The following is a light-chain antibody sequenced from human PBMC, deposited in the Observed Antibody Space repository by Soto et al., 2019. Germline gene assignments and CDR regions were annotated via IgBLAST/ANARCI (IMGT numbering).Light chain of an antibody. J-gene: IGKJ1*01. CDR3: QLSYKTPRT. CDR2: AAS. CDR1: QSITSY. V-gene: IGKV1-39*01. Sequence: DIQMTQHPSSLPASVGDRVTITCRASQSITSYSNWYQQKPGKAPKLLIYAASSLQSVVPSRFSGSGAATDFILPISSLQPEDFATYYCQLSYKTPRTFGQGTKVEIK.